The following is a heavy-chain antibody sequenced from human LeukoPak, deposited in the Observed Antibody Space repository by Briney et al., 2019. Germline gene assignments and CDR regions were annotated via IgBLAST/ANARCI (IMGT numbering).Heavy chain of an antibody. CDR2: IWYDGSNK. CDR1: GFTFSSYG. Sequence: TGGSLRLSCAASGFTFSSYGTHWVRQAPGKGLEWVAVIWYDGSNKYYPDSVQGRFTISRDNSKNTLYLQVNSLRAEDTAVYYCARDRSMSGWYIDLWGRGTLVTVSS. J-gene: IGHJ2*01. V-gene: IGHV3-33*01. CDR3: ARDRSMSGWYIDL. D-gene: IGHD2/OR15-2a*01.